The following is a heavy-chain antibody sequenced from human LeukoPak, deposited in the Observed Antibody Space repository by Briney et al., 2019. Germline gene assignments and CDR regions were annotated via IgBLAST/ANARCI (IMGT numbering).Heavy chain of an antibody. CDR3: AKDRYSNYGNWFDP. D-gene: IGHD4-11*01. CDR2: ISGSGGST. V-gene: IGHV3-23*01. CDR1: GFTFSSYA. Sequence: PGGSLRLSCAASGFTFSSYAMSWVRQAPGKGLEWVSGISGSGGSTYYADSVKGRFTISRDNSKNTLYLQMISLRAEDTAVYYCAKDRYSNYGNWFDPWGQGTLVTVFS. J-gene: IGHJ5*02.